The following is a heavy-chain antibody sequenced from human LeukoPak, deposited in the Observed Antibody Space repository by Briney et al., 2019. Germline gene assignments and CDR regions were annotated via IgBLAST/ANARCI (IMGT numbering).Heavy chain of an antibody. V-gene: IGHV4-39*01. CDR3: ARGGDIAARNFDY. CDR2: IYYSGST. D-gene: IGHD6-6*01. J-gene: IGHJ4*02. Sequence: SETLSLTCTVSGGSISSSSYYWGWIRQPPGKGLEWIGSIYYSGSTYYNPSHKSRVTISVDTSKNQFSLKLSSATAADTAVYYCARGGDIAARNFDYWGQGTLVTVSS. CDR1: GGSISSSSYY.